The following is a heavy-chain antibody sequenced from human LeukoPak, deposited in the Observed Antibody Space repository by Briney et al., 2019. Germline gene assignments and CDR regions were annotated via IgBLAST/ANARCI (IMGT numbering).Heavy chain of an antibody. J-gene: IGHJ6*03. CDR1: GFTFSSYA. V-gene: IGHV3-30*04. CDR2: ISYDGSNK. CDR3: ARDPSDFWSGYIMDV. Sequence: PGGSLRLSCAASGFTFSSYAMHWVRQAPGKGLEWVAVISYDGSNKYYADSVKDRFTISRDNSKNTLYLQMNSLRAEDTAVYYCARDPSDFWSGYIMDVWGKGTTVTVSS. D-gene: IGHD3-3*01.